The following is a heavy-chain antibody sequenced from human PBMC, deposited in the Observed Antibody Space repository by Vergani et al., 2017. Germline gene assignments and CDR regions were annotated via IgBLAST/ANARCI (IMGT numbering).Heavy chain of an antibody. Sequence: QVQLVQSGSELKKPGASVKVSCKASGYTFTSYGISWVRQAPGQGLEWMGWISAYNGNTNYAQKLQGRVTMTTDTSTSTAYMELRSLRSDDTAVYYCARGQYGSGSYYPPYYFDYWGQGTLVTVSS. CDR3: ARGQYGSGSYYPPYYFDY. D-gene: IGHD3-10*01. CDR1: GYTFTSYG. V-gene: IGHV1-18*01. J-gene: IGHJ4*02. CDR2: ISAYNGNT.